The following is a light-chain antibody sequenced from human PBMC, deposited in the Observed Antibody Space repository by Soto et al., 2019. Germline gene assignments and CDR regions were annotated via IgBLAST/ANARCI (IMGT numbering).Light chain of an antibody. J-gene: IGKJ1*01. CDR3: QQRSNWPPT. CDR1: QSVSSY. Sequence: EIVLTQSPATLSLSPGERATLSCRARQSVSSYLAWYQQKPGQAPRLLIYDASNRATGIPARFSGSGSGTDFTLTISSREPEDFAVYYCQQRSNWPPTFGQGTKVEIK. CDR2: DAS. V-gene: IGKV3-11*01.